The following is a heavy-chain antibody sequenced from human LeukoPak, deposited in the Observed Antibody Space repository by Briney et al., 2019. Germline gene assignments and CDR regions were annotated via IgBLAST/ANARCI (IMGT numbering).Heavy chain of an antibody. J-gene: IGHJ6*03. CDR1: GGIFISCA. CDR3: ARHTPWSGYYQDYYYYYYMDV. Sequence: SVRVSSTASGGIFISCAISWVRQAPGQGREWMGGIIPIFGTANYAQKLQGRVTITTDESTSTAYMELSSLRSEDTAVYYCARHTPWSGYYQDYYYYYYMDVWGKGTTVTVSS. CDR2: IIPIFGTA. V-gene: IGHV1-69*05. D-gene: IGHD3-3*01.